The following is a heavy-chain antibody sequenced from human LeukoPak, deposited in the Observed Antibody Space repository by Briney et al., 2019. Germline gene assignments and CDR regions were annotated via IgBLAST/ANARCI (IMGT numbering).Heavy chain of an antibody. J-gene: IGHJ3*01. V-gene: IGHV1-8*03. CDR1: GYTPTNYD. CDR3: ARGRRGRQTVVVIPDAFDL. CDR2: INPNSDET. D-gene: IGHD3-22*01. Sequence: GASVKVSCKTSGYTPTNYDINWVRQPTGQGLEWRGWINPNSDETVYAQKYQGRVTITRNTSIGTAYVELSRLRSDETAVYYCARGRRGRQTVVVIPDAFDLWGQGTMVTVSS.